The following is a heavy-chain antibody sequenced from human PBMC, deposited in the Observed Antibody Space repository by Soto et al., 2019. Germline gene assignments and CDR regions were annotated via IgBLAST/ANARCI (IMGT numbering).Heavy chain of an antibody. J-gene: IGHJ3*02. Sequence: QVQLVQSGAKVKKPGASVKVSCKASGYTFTSYYMHWVRQAPGQGLEWMGIINPSGGSKSYAQKFQGRVTMTRDTSTSTVYMELSSLRSYDTAVYYCARQYCSGGSCYSGAFDIWGQGTMVTVSS. CDR3: ARQYCSGGSCYSGAFDI. CDR2: INPSGGSK. V-gene: IGHV1-46*03. CDR1: GYTFTSYY. D-gene: IGHD2-15*01.